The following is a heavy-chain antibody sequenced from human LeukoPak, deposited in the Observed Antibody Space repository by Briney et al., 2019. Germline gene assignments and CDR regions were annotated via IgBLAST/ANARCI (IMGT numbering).Heavy chain of an antibody. V-gene: IGHV3-30*02. Sequence: GGSLRLSCAVSGFTFSSYDMHWLRQAPGKGLEWVAFIRYDGSNKYYADSVKGRFTISRDNSKNTLYLQMSSLRAEDTAVYYCAKSHSGYGSGIPKYYFDYWGQGTLVTVSP. CDR1: GFTFSSYD. D-gene: IGHD3-10*01. CDR2: IRYDGSNK. J-gene: IGHJ4*02. CDR3: AKSHSGYGSGIPKYYFDY.